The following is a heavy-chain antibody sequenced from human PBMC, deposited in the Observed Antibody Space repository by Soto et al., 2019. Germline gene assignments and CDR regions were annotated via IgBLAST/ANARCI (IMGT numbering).Heavy chain of an antibody. V-gene: IGHV2-5*02. CDR3: AHSLYDYVWGTNWFDP. CDR1: GFSLSTSGVG. CDR2: IYWDDDK. D-gene: IGHD3-16*01. J-gene: IGHJ5*02. Sequence: QITLKESGPTLVKPTQTLTLTCTFSGFSLSTSGVGVGWIRQPPGKALEWLALIYWDDDKRYSPSLKSRLTITQDTSKHPVVLTMTNIDPVDTATYYCAHSLYDYVWGTNWFDPWGQGNLVTVSS.